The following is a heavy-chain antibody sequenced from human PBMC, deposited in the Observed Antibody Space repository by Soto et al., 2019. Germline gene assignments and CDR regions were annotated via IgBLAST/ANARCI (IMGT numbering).Heavy chain of an antibody. J-gene: IGHJ3*01. V-gene: IGHV3-53*01. Sequence: DVQLVESGGGLIQPGGSLRLSCVASGLTVSGKKYMAWVRQAPGKGPEWLSGVYDLDGTYYADSVRGRFTTSIDSSRTTVYLQMRHLRPEHTALYFCATWHLREHAYDLWGQGTMVTVSS. D-gene: IGHD5-12*01. CDR2: VYDLDGT. CDR3: ATWHLREHAYDL. CDR1: GLTVSGKKY.